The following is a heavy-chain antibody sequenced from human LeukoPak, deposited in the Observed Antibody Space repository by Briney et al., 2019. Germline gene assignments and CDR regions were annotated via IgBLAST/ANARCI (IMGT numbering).Heavy chain of an antibody. J-gene: IGHJ5*02. D-gene: IGHD2-2*01. Sequence: SETLSLTCTVSGYSISSGYYWGWIRQPPGKGLEWIGSIYHSGSTYYNPSLKSRVTISVDTSKNQFSLKLSSVTAADTAVYYCARHDFGDIVVVPAAIGDGFDPWGQGTLVTVSS. CDR3: ARHDFGDIVVVPAAIGDGFDP. CDR2: IYHSGST. V-gene: IGHV4-38-2*02. CDR1: GYSISSGYY.